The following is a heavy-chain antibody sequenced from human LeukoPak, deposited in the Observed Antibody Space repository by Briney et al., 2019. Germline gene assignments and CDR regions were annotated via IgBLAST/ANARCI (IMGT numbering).Heavy chain of an antibody. D-gene: IGHD3-3*01. CDR2: ISGGSGYI. Sequence: GGSLRLSCAASGFTFSNYNMNWVRQAPGKGLEWVSSISGGSGYIYYADSVKGRFTISRDNAKNSLYLQMNSLRAEDTAVYYCARESFTIFGLFDYWGQGTLVTVSS. CDR3: ARESFTIFGLFDY. CDR1: GFTFSNYN. J-gene: IGHJ4*02. V-gene: IGHV3-21*01.